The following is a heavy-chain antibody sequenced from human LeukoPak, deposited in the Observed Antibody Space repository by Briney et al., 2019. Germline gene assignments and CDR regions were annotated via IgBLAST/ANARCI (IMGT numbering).Heavy chain of an antibody. J-gene: IGHJ4*02. CDR3: ARAGGYYDSSAPLDY. CDR1: GYTFTSYG. V-gene: IGHV1-18*01. D-gene: IGHD3-22*01. CDR2: ISAYNGNT. Sequence: ASVKVSCTASGYTFTSYGISWVRQAPGQGLEWMGWISAYNGNTNYAQKLQGRVTMTTDTSTSTAYMELRSLGSDDTAVYYCARAGGYYDSSAPLDYWGQGTLVTVSS.